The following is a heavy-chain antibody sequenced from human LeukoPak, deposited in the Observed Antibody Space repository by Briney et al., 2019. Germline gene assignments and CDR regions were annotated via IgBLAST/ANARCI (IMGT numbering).Heavy chain of an antibody. D-gene: IGHD2-15*01. V-gene: IGHV3-23*01. CDR1: GFTFSSYA. CDR3: AKETVVVVAATPDAFDI. Sequence: GGSLRLSCAASGFTFSSYAMSWVRQAPGKGLEWVSGISGSGGSTHYADSVRDRFTISRDNSKNTLYLQMNSLRAEDTAVYYCAKETVVVVAATPDAFDIWGQGTMVTVSS. J-gene: IGHJ3*02. CDR2: ISGSGGST.